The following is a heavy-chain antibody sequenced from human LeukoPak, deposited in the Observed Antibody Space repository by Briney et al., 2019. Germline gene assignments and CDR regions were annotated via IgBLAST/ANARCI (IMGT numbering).Heavy chain of an antibody. CDR2: ISAYNGNT. D-gene: IGHD3-22*01. CDR3: ARDLELVTMIVVGHYYYMDV. CDR1: GYTFTSYG. V-gene: IGHV1-18*01. Sequence: ASVKVSCKASGYTFTSYGISWVRQAPGQRLEWMGWISAYNGNTNYAQKLQGRVTMTTDTSTSTAYMELRSLRSDDTAVYYCARDLELVTMIVVGHYYYMDVWGKGTTVTVSS. J-gene: IGHJ6*03.